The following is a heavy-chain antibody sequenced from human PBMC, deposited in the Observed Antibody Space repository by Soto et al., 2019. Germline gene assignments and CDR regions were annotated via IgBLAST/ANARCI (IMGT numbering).Heavy chain of an antibody. J-gene: IGHJ6*03. CDR1: SGSISSSNW. Sequence: QVQLQESGPGLVKPSGTLSLTCAVPSGSISSSNWWSWVRQPPGKGLEWIGEIYHSGSTNYNPSLKSRVTISVYKSKNPFSRKLSSVAAAVTAWYYCARAAWESLVSYYYYMDVWAKGTTVSVSS. D-gene: IGHD3-16*02. CDR2: IYHSGST. CDR3: ARAAWESLVSYYYYMDV. V-gene: IGHV4-4*02.